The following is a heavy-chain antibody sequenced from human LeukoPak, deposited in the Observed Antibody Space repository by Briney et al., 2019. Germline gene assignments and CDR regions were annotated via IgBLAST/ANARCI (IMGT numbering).Heavy chain of an antibody. CDR1: GSTFSSYA. CDR2: ISGSGGST. D-gene: IGHD3-22*01. J-gene: IGHJ6*02. CDR3: ARGILSSGSLLYYYGMDV. V-gene: IGHV3-23*01. Sequence: GGSLRLSCAASGSTFSSYAMGWVRQAPGKGLEWVSIISGSGGSTYYADSVKGRFTISRDNSKNTLYLQMNSLRAEDTAVYYCARGILSSGSLLYYYGMDVWGQGTTVTVSS.